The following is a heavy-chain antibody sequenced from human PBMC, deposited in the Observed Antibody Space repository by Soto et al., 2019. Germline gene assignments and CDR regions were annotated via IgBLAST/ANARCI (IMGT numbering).Heavy chain of an antibody. CDR3: ARGEARPPYYFDY. D-gene: IGHD6-6*01. Sequence: PSETLSLTCTVSGGSISSSYYWGWIRQPPGKGLEWIGSIYYSGSTYYNPSLKSRVTISVDTSKNQFSLKLSSVTAADTAVYYCARGEARPPYYFDYWGQGTLVTVSS. V-gene: IGHV4-39*01. CDR1: GGSISSSYY. CDR2: IYYSGST. J-gene: IGHJ4*02.